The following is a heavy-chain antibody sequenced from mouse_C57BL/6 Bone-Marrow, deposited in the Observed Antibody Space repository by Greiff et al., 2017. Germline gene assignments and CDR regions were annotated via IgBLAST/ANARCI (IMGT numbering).Heavy chain of an antibody. J-gene: IGHJ4*01. CDR3: AREGSYYSNYYAMDY. D-gene: IGHD2-5*01. Sequence: VKLQESGAELVKPGASVKMSCKASGYTFTSYWITWVKQRPGQGLEWIGDIYPGSGSTNYNEKFKSKATLTVDTSSSTAYMQLSSLTSEDSAVYYCAREGSYYSNYYAMDYWGQGTSVTVSS. CDR1: GYTFTSYW. CDR2: IYPGSGST. V-gene: IGHV1-55*01.